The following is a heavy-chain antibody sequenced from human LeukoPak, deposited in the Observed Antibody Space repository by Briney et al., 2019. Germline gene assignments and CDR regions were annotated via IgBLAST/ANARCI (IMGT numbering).Heavy chain of an antibody. Sequence: PSETLSLICAVYGGSFSAYYWRWIRQPPGEGLEWIGQINHSGTTYYNPSLKRRVTISVATTNNQLSLKLSSVTAAATAVYYCAGVDTAMSAFDPWGQGTLVTASS. CDR1: GGSFSAYY. D-gene: IGHD5-18*01. CDR3: AGVDTAMSAFDP. CDR2: INHSGTT. V-gene: IGHV4-34*01. J-gene: IGHJ5*02.